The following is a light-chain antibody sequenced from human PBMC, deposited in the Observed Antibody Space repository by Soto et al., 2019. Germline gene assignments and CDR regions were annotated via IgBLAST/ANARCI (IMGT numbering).Light chain of an antibody. CDR3: QQYDSYSSGP. CDR2: DAS. Sequence: DIQMTQSPSTLSASVGDRVTITCRASQTINSWLAWYQQKPGKAPKVLIFDASSLKTGVPSRFSGSGSGTEFTLTISNLQPDDFATYYYQQYDSYSSGPFGQGTKVEIK. CDR1: QTINSW. V-gene: IGKV1-5*01. J-gene: IGKJ1*01.